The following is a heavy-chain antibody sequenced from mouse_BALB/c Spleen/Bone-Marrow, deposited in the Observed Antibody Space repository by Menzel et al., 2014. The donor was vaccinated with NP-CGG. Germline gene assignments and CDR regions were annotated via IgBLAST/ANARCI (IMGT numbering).Heavy chain of an antibody. CDR2: INSDGGST. V-gene: IGHV5-2*01. D-gene: IGHD2-14*01. CDR3: ARHNYRYDDYAVDY. J-gene: IGHJ4*01. CDR1: EYEFPSHD. Sequence: EVKLMESGGGLVQPGESLKLSCESNEYEFPSHDMSWVRKTPEKRLELVAAINSDGGSTYYPDTMERRFIISRDNTKXTLYLQMSSLMSEDTALYYCARHNYRYDDYAVDYWGQGTSVTVSS.